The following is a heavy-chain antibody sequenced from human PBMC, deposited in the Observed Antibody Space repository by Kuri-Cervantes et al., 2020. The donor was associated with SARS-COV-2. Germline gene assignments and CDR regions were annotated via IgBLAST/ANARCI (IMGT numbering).Heavy chain of an antibody. V-gene: IGHV3-33*08. CDR3: ARAIGYYYYYGMDV. Sequence: GESLKISCAASGFTFSSYAMSWVRQAPGKGLEWVAVIWYDGSNKYYADSVKGRFTISRDNSKNTLYLQMNSLRAEDTAVYYCARAIGYYYYYGMDVWGQGSTVTVSS. D-gene: IGHD2/OR15-2a*01. J-gene: IGHJ6*02. CDR1: GFTFSSYA. CDR2: IWYDGSNK.